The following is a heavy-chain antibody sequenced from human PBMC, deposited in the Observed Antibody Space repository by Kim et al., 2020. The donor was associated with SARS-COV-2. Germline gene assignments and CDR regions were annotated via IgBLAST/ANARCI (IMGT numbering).Heavy chain of an antibody. D-gene: IGHD1-20*01. J-gene: IGHJ4*02. Sequence: NYAQKFQCRVTITADESTSTAYMELSSLRSEDTAVYYCARTGITGTSFDYWGQGTLVTVSS. V-gene: IGHV1-69*01. CDR3: ARTGITGTSFDY.